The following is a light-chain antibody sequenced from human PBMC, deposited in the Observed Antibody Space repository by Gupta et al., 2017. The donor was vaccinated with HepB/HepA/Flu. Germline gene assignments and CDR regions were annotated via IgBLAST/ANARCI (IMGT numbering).Light chain of an antibody. Sequence: QSAPTQPAAVSGAPGPSRTISCTGTSSDVGGYNSVSWQPQHPDNAHNLRIYDVSHRPAGLASRFSASKAAKTASLTISGHTEEDDADYYSTSDTSGYTREFGGGTKLTVL. V-gene: IGLV2-14*01. CDR1: SSDVGGYNS. CDR3: TSDTSGYTRE. J-gene: IGLJ2*01. CDR2: DVS.